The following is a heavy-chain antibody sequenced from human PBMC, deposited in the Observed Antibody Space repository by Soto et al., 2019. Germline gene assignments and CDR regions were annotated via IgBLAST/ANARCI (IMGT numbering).Heavy chain of an antibody. CDR3: ARDFSPRATHITMIVEE. V-gene: IGHV3-30-3*01. Sequence: GGSLRLSCAASGFTFSSYAMHWVRQAPGKGLEWVAVISYDGSNKYYADSVKGRFTISRDNSKNTLYLQMNSLRAEDTAVYYCARDFSPRATHITMIVEEWGQGTLVTVSS. CDR2: ISYDGSNK. J-gene: IGHJ4*02. CDR1: GFTFSSYA. D-gene: IGHD3-22*01.